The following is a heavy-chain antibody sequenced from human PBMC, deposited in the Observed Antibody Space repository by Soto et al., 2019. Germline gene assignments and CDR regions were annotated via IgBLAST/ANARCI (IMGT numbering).Heavy chain of an antibody. D-gene: IGHD3-9*01. V-gene: IGHV4-34*01. CDR2: INHSGST. J-gene: IGHJ5*02. CDR1: GGSFSGYF. Sequence: PSGTLSLTCAVYGGSFSGYFWGGIRQPPGKGLEWIGEINHSGSTNYNPYLKSRVTISVDTSKNQFSLKLSSVTAADTAVYYCARQPDYYIFRWFDPWGQGTLVTVSS. CDR3: ARQPDYYIFRWFDP.